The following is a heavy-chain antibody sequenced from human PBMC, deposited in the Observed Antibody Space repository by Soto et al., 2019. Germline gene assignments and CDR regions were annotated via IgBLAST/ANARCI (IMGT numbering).Heavy chain of an antibody. CDR1: GFTFSSYS. Sequence: EVQLLESGGGLVQPGGSLRLSCAASGFTFSSYSMSWVRQAPGKGLEWVSAISGSDDSTTYRDSVKGRFTISRDNSKNSRYLQMGSLRAEDTAVYYCAKKGVVVGATDAFEIWGRGTMVTDS. J-gene: IGHJ3*02. CDR2: ISGSDDST. CDR3: AKKGVVVGATDAFEI. V-gene: IGHV3-23*01. D-gene: IGHD2-15*01.